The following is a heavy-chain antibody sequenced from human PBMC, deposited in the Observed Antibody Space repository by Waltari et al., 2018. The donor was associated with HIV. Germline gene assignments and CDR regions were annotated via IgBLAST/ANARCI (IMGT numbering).Heavy chain of an antibody. CDR1: GGTFSSYA. J-gene: IGHJ3*02. CDR2: VLPIVGTP. D-gene: IGHD3-22*01. Sequence: QVQLVQSGAEVKKPGSSVKVSCKASGGTFSSYAISWVRQAPGQGLEWMGGVLPIVGTPNHRQQFQGDVTMTADESTSTAYMGLSSLRSEDTAVYYCARAYYYDSSGYYNAFDIWGQGTMVTVFS. V-gene: IGHV1-69*13. CDR3: ARAYYYDSSGYYNAFDI.